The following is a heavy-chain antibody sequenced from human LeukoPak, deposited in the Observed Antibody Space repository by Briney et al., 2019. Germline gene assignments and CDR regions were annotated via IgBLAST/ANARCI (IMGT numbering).Heavy chain of an antibody. V-gene: IGHV1-18*01. J-gene: IGHJ3*01. CDR1: GYAFTSNG. CDR3: AREDSGSSRVFDV. Sequence: ASVKVSCKASGYAFTSNGMSWVRQAPGQGLEWRGWISGYNGKTNYAQKLQGRITMTTDTPTSTVYMELRSLRSDDTAVYYCAREDSGSSRVFDVWGQGTMVTVSS. D-gene: IGHD1-26*01. CDR2: ISGYNGKT.